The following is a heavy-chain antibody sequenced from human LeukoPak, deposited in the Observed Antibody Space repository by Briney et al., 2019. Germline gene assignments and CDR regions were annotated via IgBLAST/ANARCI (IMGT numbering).Heavy chain of an antibody. V-gene: IGHV3-23*01. CDR1: GFTFSSYA. CDR2: ISGSGGST. J-gene: IGHJ4*02. CDR3: AKYYSSSWSFPFDY. D-gene: IGHD6-13*01. Sequence: GESLRLSCAASGFTFSSYAMSWVRQAPGKGLEWVSAISGSGGSTYYADSVKGRFTISRDNSRNTLYLQMNSLRAEDTAVYYCAKYYSSSWSFPFDYWGQGTLVTVSS.